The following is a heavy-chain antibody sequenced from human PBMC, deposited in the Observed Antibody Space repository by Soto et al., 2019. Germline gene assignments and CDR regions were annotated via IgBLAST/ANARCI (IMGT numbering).Heavy chain of an antibody. V-gene: IGHV4-34*01. Sequence: QVQLHQWGAGLLKPSETLSLICTVYGGSLSTYYWGWIRQPPGKGLEWIGELNHSGGPNYNPSLKSRVIISADTSKNHFSLRLSSVTAADTAVYYCAREPSQNFYSYYAMDVWGQGTTVTVSS. CDR3: AREPSQNFYSYYAMDV. CDR1: GGSLSTYY. CDR2: LNHSGGP. J-gene: IGHJ6*02.